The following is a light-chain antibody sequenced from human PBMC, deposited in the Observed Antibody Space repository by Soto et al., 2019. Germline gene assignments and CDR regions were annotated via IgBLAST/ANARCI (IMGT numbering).Light chain of an antibody. V-gene: IGLV2-14*01. CDR2: DVS. Sequence: QSVLTQPASVSGSPGQSITISCTGTNGDVGGYNYVSWYQQHPGKAPKLMIYDVSNRPSGVSDRFSGSKSGSTASLTIAGLQAEDEADYYCSSYRISSTLDYVFGTGTKLTVL. J-gene: IGLJ1*01. CDR1: NGDVGGYNY. CDR3: SSYRISSTLDYV.